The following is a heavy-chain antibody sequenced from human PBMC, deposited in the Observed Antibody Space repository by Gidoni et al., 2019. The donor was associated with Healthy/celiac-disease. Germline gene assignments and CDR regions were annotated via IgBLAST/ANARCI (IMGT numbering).Heavy chain of an antibody. Sequence: QVQLVESGGGLVHPGMFLMISCAASAFPSSSYGMHWVRQAPGKGLEWVAVISYDGSNKYYADSVKGRFTISRDNSKNTLYLQMNSLRAEDTAVYYCAKDGEQWLVLSYFDYWGQGTLVTVSS. V-gene: IGHV3-30*18. J-gene: IGHJ4*02. D-gene: IGHD6-19*01. CDR2: ISYDGSNK. CDR1: AFPSSSYG. CDR3: AKDGEQWLVLSYFDY.